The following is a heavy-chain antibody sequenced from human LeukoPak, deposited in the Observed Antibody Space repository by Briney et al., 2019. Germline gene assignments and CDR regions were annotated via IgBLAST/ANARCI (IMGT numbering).Heavy chain of an antibody. D-gene: IGHD2-2*01. CDR2: IYHSGST. J-gene: IGHJ4*02. CDR1: GYSISSGYY. CDR3: ARGGVVPAAVVGY. Sequence: SPSETLSLTCAVSGYSISSGYYWGWIRQPPGKGLEWTGSIYHSGSTYNPSLKSRVTISVDASKNQFSLKLSSVTAADTAVYYCARGGVVPAAVVGYWGEATLVTVSS. V-gene: IGHV4-38-2*01.